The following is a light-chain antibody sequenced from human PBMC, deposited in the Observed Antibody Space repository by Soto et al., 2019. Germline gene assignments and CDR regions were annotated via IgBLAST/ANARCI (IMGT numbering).Light chain of an antibody. CDR3: CSYTGSLTLL. J-gene: IGLJ2*01. CDR1: SSDVGAYNF. Sequence: QSALTQPASVSGSPGQSITISCTGTSSDVGAYNFVSWYQHHPGRAPKLIIYEVTIRPSGVSNRFSGSKSGNTASLTISGLQAEDEADYYCCSYTGSLTLLFGGGTKLTVL. CDR2: EVT. V-gene: IGLV2-14*01.